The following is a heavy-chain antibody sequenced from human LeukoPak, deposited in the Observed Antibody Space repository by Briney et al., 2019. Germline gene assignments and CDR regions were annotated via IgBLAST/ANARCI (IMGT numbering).Heavy chain of an antibody. CDR2: LYNGGVT. V-gene: IGHV4-4*07. Sequence: RASETQSLTCTVSGASIGSFYWVWIRQPAGKGLEWIGRLYNGGVTNYSPSLRSRVTMPVDTSKNQFSLKLKSVTAADTAVYYCARGVEASGVGFYAFDIWGQGTMVTVSS. CDR3: ARGVEASGVGFYAFDI. CDR1: GASIGSFY. J-gene: IGHJ3*02. D-gene: IGHD6-13*01.